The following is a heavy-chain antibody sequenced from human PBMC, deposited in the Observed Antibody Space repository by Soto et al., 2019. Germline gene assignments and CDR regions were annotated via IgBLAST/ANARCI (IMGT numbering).Heavy chain of an antibody. CDR3: ATDRRGASSGYYD. J-gene: IGHJ4*02. CDR2: ISGSGGST. D-gene: IGHD3-22*01. Sequence: EVQLLESGGGLVQPGGSLRLSCAASGFTFSSYAMSWVRQAPGKGLEWVSAISGSGGSTYYADSVKGRFTISRDNSKNTLYLQMNSLRAEDTAVYYCATDRRGASSGYYDWGQGTLVTVSS. CDR1: GFTFSSYA. V-gene: IGHV3-23*01.